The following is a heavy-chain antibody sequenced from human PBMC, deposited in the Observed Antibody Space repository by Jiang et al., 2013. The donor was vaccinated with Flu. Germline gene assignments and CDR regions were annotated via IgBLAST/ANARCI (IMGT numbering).Heavy chain of an antibody. V-gene: IGHV4-39*01. CDR1: GGSISSSSYY. CDR2: IYYSGST. Sequence: GLVKPSETLSLTCTVSGGSISSSSYYWGWIRQPPGKGLEWIGSIYYSGSTYYNPSLKSRVTISVDTSKNQFSLKLSSVTAADTAVYYCARQAQSYDFWSGYYTDYYYGMDVWGQGTTVTVSS. CDR3: ARQAQSYDFWSGYYTDYYYGMDV. J-gene: IGHJ6*02. D-gene: IGHD3-3*01.